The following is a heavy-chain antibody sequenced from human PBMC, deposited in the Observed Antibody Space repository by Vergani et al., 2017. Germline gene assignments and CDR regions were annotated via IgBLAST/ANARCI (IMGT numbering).Heavy chain of an antibody. CDR1: GDSISSGVYY. V-gene: IGHV4-31*03. Sequence: QVQLQESGPGLVKPSQTLSLTCSVSGDSISSGVYYWNWIRQHPGKGLEWIGYIYSTGRTHHNPSLRRRINMSVDTSKNQFSLKLNSVTAADTAMYYFARMGGYDEGDAFRIGYFDSWGPGILVTVSS. CDR2: IYSTGRT. J-gene: IGHJ4*02. D-gene: IGHD3-22*01. CDR3: ARMGGYDEGDAFRIGYFDS.